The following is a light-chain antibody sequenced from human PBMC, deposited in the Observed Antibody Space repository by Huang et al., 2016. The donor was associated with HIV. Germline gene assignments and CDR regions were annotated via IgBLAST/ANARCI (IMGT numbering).Light chain of an antibody. CDR3: QQYDNWPGT. J-gene: IGKJ2*01. CDR2: GSS. Sequence: EIVMTQSPATLSVSPGERATLSCGASQTITTNLAWYQQKPGQAPRRLISGSSTRATGIPARFSGSGSGTEFTLTISSLQSEDSAVYYCQQYDNWPGTFGQGTKLEIK. V-gene: IGKV3-15*01. CDR1: QTITTN.